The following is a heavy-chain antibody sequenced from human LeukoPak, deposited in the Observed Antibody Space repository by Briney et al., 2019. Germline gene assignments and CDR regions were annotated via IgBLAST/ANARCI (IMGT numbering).Heavy chain of an antibody. CDR3: ARDYDDSSGYYHHYFDY. CDR1: GYSITSGYY. Sequence: SETLSLTCIVSGYSITSGYYWGWIRQPPGKGLEWIGYIYYSGSTNYNPSLKSRVTISVDTSKNQFSLKLSSVIAADTAVYYCARDYDDSSGYYHHYFDYWGQGTLVTVSS. CDR2: IYYSGST. V-gene: IGHV4-38-2*02. D-gene: IGHD3-22*01. J-gene: IGHJ4*02.